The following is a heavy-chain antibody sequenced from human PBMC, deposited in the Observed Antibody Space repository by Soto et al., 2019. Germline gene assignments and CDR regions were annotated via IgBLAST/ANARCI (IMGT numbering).Heavy chain of an antibody. CDR2: ISSSSSYI. D-gene: IGHD3-22*01. CDR3: ARGLYYYDSSGYYSP. J-gene: IGHJ5*02. Sequence: PGGSLRLSCAASGFTFSSYSMNWVRQAPGKGLEWVSSISSSSSYIYYADSVKGRFTISRDNAKNSLYLQMNSLRAEDTAVYYFARGLYYYDSSGYYSPWGQGTLVTVSS. CDR1: GFTFSSYS. V-gene: IGHV3-21*01.